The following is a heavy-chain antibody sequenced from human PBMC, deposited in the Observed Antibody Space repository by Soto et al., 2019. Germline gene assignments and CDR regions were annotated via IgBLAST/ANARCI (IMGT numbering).Heavy chain of an antibody. CDR3: AKAGGSSSFDY. CDR2: TSYDGSKK. J-gene: IGHJ4*02. V-gene: IGHV3-30*18. CDR1: GFTLSKYG. Sequence: QVQLVESGGGVVQPGRSLRLSCAASGFTLSKYGMHWVRQAPGKGLAWVAVTSYDGSKKYYGDSVKGRFTISRDNSRNTLHLQMNSLRAEDTAVYYCAKAGGSSSFDYWGQGTLVTVSS. D-gene: IGHD6-6*01.